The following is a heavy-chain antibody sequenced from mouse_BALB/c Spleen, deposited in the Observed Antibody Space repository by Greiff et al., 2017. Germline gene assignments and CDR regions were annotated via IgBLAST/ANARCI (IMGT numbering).Heavy chain of an antibody. CDR1: GFTFSSYA. CDR3: ARGITTVVDY. Sequence: EVKLMESGGGLVKPGGSLKLSCAASGFTFSSYAMSWVRQTPEKRLEWVASISSGGSTYYPDSVKGRFTISRDNARNILYLQMSSLRSEDTAMYYCARGITTVVDYWGQGTTLTVSS. D-gene: IGHD1-1*01. J-gene: IGHJ2*01. CDR2: ISSGGST. V-gene: IGHV5-6-5*01.